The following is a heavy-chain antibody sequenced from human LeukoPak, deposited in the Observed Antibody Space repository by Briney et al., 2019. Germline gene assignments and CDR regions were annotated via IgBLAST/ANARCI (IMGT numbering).Heavy chain of an antibody. D-gene: IGHD3-10*02. CDR1: GFTFSSYE. CDR3: AELGITMIGGV. J-gene: IGHJ6*04. Sequence: QAGGSLRLSCAASGFTFSSYEMNWVRQAPGKGLEWVSYISCSGSTIYYADSVKGRFTISRDNAKNSLYLQMNSLRAEDTAVYYCAELGITMIGGVWGKGTTVTISS. CDR2: ISCSGSTI. V-gene: IGHV3-48*03.